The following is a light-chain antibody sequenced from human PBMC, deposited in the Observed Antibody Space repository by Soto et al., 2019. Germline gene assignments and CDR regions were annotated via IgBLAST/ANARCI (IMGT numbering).Light chain of an antibody. V-gene: IGKV3-11*01. CDR1: QSVTSY. CDR3: LHRMNWPLT. Sequence: EIVMTQSPATLSLSPGARATISCRASQSVTSYLAWYQQKPGQDPRLLIYDASERATGIPARFSGSGSETDFTLTISSLEPEDFGVYYCLHRMNWPLTFGQGTRLEIK. J-gene: IGKJ5*01. CDR2: DAS.